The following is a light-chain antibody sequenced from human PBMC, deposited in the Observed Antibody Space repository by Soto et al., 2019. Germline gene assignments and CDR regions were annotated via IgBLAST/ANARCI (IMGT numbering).Light chain of an antibody. V-gene: IGLV2-14*01. CDR3: NSFTPSSTHV. CDR1: STDIGAYNY. Sequence: QSVLTQPASMSGSPGQSITISCTGTSTDIGAYNYVSWFQQHPGKGPKLIIYDVTNRPSGVSDRFSGSKSGNSASLTISGLQAEDEADYYCNSFTPSSTHVFGTGTKLTVL. CDR2: DVT. J-gene: IGLJ1*01.